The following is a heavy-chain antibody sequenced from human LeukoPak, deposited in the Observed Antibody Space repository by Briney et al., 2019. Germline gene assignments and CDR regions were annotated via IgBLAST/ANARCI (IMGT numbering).Heavy chain of an antibody. CDR2: ISSSSSYI. V-gene: IGHV3-21*01. Sequence: GGSLRLSCAASGFTFSSYSVNWVRQAPGKGLEWVSSISSSSSYIYYADSVKGRFTISRDNAKNSLYLQMNSLRAEDTAVYYCARDPGIVATHRFDPWGQGTLVTVSS. CDR1: GFTFSSYS. CDR3: ARDPGIVATHRFDP. D-gene: IGHD5-12*01. J-gene: IGHJ5*02.